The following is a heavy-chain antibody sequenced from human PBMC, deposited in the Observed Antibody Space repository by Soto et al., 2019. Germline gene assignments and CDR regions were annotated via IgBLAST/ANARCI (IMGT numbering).Heavy chain of an antibody. J-gene: IGHJ3*02. CDR1: GYTFTSYG. V-gene: IGHV1-18*01. Sequence: GASVKVSCTSSGYTFTSYGISWVRQAPGQGLEWMGWISAYNGNTNYAQKLQGRVTMTTDTSTSTAYMELRSLRSDDTAVYYCARDYYDSSGYYPDAFDIWGQGTMVTVSS. CDR3: ARDYYDSSGYYPDAFDI. CDR2: ISAYNGNT. D-gene: IGHD3-22*01.